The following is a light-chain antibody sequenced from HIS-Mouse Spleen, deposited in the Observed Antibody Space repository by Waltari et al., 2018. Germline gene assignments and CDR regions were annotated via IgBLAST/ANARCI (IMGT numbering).Light chain of an antibody. CDR3: SSYAGSNNYV. V-gene: IGLV2-8*01. CDR1: SSDVGGSTH. J-gene: IGLJ1*01. Sequence: QSALTQPPSASGSPGPSVTISCTGPSSDVGGSTHVSWYQQHPGKAPKLMTYEVSKRPSGVPDRFSGSKSGNTASLTVSGLQAEDEADYYCSSYAGSNNYVFGTGTKVTVL. CDR2: EVS.